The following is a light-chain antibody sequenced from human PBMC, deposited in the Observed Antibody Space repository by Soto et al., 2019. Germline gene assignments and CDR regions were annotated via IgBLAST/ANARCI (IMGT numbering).Light chain of an antibody. Sequence: QSALTQPASVSGSPGQSITLSCTRTSSGVENYKLVSWYQHHPGKAPKLMIYEGSQRPSGVSDRFSGSTSGNTASLTISGLQAEDEADYYCSSYAGALVFGGGTKLTVL. CDR2: EGS. J-gene: IGLJ3*02. CDR3: SSYAGALV. CDR1: SSGVENYKL. V-gene: IGLV2-23*01.